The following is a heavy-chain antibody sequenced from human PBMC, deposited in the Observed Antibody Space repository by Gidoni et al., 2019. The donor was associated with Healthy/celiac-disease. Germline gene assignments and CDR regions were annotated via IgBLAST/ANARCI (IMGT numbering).Heavy chain of an antibody. CDR1: GYTFTSYD. V-gene: IGHV1-8*01. Sequence: QVQLVQSGAEVKKPGASVKVTCKASGYTFTSYDINWVRQATGQGLEWMGWMNPNSGNTGYAQKFQGRVTMTRNTSISTAYMELSSLRSEDTAVYYCARGYPTTGYSSSDGMDVWGQGTTVTVSS. CDR2: MNPNSGNT. D-gene: IGHD6-13*01. J-gene: IGHJ6*02. CDR3: ARGYPTTGYSSSDGMDV.